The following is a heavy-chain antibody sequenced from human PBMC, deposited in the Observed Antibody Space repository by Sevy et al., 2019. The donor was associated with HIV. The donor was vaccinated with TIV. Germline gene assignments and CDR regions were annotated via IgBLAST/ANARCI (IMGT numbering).Heavy chain of an antibody. CDR1: GFTFSKYS. D-gene: IGHD2-8*01. V-gene: IGHV3-23*01. J-gene: IGHJ4*02. CDR2: LSFGCGEL. CDR3: AREGCTKPHDY. Sequence: GGSLRLSCAASGFTFSKYSMSWVRQPPGKGLEWVSTLSFGCGELNNADSVKGRLTISGDNSKSSVYLQMNNLRPEDTAVYYCAREGCTKPHDYWGQGTLVTVSS.